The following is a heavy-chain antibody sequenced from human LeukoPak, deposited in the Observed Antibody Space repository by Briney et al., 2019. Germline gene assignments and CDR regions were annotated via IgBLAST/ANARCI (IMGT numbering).Heavy chain of an antibody. CDR1: GGSFSRPF. CDR3: ARAERRINLARGVFGSHFDS. D-gene: IGHD3-10*01. V-gene: IGHV4-34*01. CDR2: IDHSGRT. J-gene: IGHJ5*01. Sequence: SETLSLTCAVSGGSFSRPFWSWIRQTPGKGLEWIGEIDHSGRTDYNPSLEGRVTMSVDTSKNQFSLRLTSVTAADTAVYFCARAERRINLARGVFGSHFDSWGQGTLVSVSS.